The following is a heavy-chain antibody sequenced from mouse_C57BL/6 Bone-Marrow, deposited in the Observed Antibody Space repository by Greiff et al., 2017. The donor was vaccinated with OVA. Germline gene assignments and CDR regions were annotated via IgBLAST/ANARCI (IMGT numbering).Heavy chain of an antibody. CDR2: IYPGSGST. CDR3: ARSVFYDGYSWFAY. V-gene: IGHV1-55*01. J-gene: IGHJ3*01. D-gene: IGHD2-3*01. Sequence: VQLQQPGAELVKPGASVKMSCKASGYTFTSYWITWVKQRPGQGLEWIGDIYPGSGSTNYNEKFKSKATLTVDTSSSTAYMQLSSLTSEDSAVYYCARSVFYDGYSWFAYWGQGTLVTVSA. CDR1: GYTFTSYW.